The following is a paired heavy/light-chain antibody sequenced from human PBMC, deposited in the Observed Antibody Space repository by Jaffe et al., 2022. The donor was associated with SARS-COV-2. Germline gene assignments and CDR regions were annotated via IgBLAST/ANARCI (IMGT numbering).Light chain of an antibody. J-gene: IGLJ1*01. CDR3: GTWDSGLTAVV. CDR2: DNN. CDR1: SSNIGNNY. V-gene: IGLV1-51*01. Sequence: QSVLTQPPSVSAAPGQKVTISCSGSSSNIGNNYVSWYQHLPGTAPKLLIYDNNKRPSGIPDRFSGSKSGTSATLGITGLQTGDGADYYCGTWDSGLTAVVFGTGTRVTVL.
Heavy chain of an antibody. CDR3: ASYGMTRPTDAFDV. D-gene: IGHD1-1*01. J-gene: IGHJ3*01. V-gene: IGHV4-38-2*01. Sequence: QVQLQESGPGLVKPSETLSLTCSVSGYSINSGYYWGWIRQPPGKGLEWIGSIHRTGSTYYNRSLKSRVTISIDTTKTQFFLTLTSVTAADTAVYYCASYGMTRPTDAFDVWGQGTVVTVS. CDR1: GYSINSGYY. CDR2: IHRTGST.